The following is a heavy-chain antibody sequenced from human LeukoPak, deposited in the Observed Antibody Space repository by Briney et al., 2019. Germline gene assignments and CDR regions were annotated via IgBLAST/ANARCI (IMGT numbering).Heavy chain of an antibody. J-gene: IGHJ3*01. Sequence: GGSLRLSCAASGFTFSSHEMNWVRQAPGKGLEWVSYISDSGSPIYYADSVKGRFTVSRDNAKNSLYLQMNSLRAEDTALYYCARQTLGATGYSAFDFWGQGTLVTVSP. CDR3: ARQTLGATGYSAFDF. V-gene: IGHV3-48*03. CDR2: ISDSGSPI. CDR1: GFTFSSHE. D-gene: IGHD3-9*01.